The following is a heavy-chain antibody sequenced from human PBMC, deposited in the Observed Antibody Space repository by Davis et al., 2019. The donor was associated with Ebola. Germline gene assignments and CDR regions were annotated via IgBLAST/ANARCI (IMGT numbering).Heavy chain of an antibody. D-gene: IGHD6-6*01. CDR1: GYTFTSYA. J-gene: IGHJ6*02. CDR2: INAGNGNT. V-gene: IGHV1-3*01. CDR3: ARVRQLVYGMDV. Sequence: AASVKVSCKASGYTFTSYAMHWVRQAPGQRLEWMGWINAGNGNTKYSQKFQGRVTITADKSTSTAYMELSSVRSEDTAVYYCARVRQLVYGMDVWGQGTTVTVSS.